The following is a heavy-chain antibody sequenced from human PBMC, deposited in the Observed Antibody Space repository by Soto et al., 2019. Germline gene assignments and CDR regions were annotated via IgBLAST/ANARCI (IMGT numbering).Heavy chain of an antibody. CDR1: GGTFSSYA. D-gene: IGHD3-22*01. J-gene: IGHJ6*02. CDR2: IIPIFGTA. Sequence: QVQLVQSGAEVKKPGSSVKVSCKASGGTFSSYAISWVRQAPGQGLEWMGGIIPIFGTANYAQKFQGRVTITADKSTSPAYMELSSLRSEDTAVYYCARTQYYYDSSGYYYAGDYYYYYGMDVWGQGTTVTVSS. V-gene: IGHV1-69*06. CDR3: ARTQYYYDSSGYYYAGDYYYYYGMDV.